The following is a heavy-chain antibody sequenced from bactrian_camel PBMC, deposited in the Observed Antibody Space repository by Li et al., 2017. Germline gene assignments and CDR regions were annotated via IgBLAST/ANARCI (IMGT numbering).Heavy chain of an antibody. V-gene: IGHV3S54*01. CDR3: AALNLFLGSPTCPAEAQSYTF. CDR2: IDTGDGST. J-gene: IGHJ4*01. Sequence: HVQLVESGGGSVQAGGSLTLSCTTSGSVYSDNCFGWFRQTPGSSREGVAAIDTGDGSTYYLNSVKGRFTVARENAGTVYLQMNNLKPDDTAVYYCAALNLFLGSPTCPAEAQSYTFWGQGTQVTVS. CDR1: GSVYSDNC. D-gene: IGHD5*01.